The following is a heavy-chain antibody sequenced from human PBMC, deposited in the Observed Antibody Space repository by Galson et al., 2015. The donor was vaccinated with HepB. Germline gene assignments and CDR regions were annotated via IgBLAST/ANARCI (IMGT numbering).Heavy chain of an antibody. J-gene: IGHJ4*02. CDR2: ISAYNGNT. CDR1: GYTFTSYG. D-gene: IGHD5-18*01. V-gene: IGHV1-18*04. CDR3: ARDRGGNVDTAMVSNY. Sequence: SVKVSCKASGYTFTSYGISWVRQAPGQGLEWMGWISAYNGNTNYAQKLQGRVTMTTDTSTSTAYMELRSLRSDDTAVYYCARDRGGNVDTAMVSNYWGQGTLVTVSS.